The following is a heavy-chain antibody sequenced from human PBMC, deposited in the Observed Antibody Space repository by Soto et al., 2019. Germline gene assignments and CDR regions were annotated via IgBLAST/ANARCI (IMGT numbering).Heavy chain of an antibody. CDR1: GYTFTSYG. D-gene: IGHD6-19*01. V-gene: IGHV1-18*04. CDR2: ISAYNGNT. Sequence: QVQLVQSGAEVKKPGASVKVSCEASGYTFTSYGISWVRQAPGQGLEWMGWISAYNGNTNYAQKLQGRVTMTTDTSTSTAYMELRSLRSDDTAVYYCARDRPLEQWLVRESFRDYWGQGTLVTVSS. CDR3: ARDRPLEQWLVRESFRDY. J-gene: IGHJ4*02.